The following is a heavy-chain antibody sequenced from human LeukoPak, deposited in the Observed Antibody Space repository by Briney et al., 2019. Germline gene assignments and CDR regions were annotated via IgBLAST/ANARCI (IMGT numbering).Heavy chain of an antibody. Sequence: GGSLRLSCAASGFTFSNSALSWVRQAPGKGQEWVSDISGSGGSTYYADSVKGRFTISRDNSKNTLYLQMNSLRAEDTAVYYCAKRIQSAMATGYWGQGTLVTVSS. CDR3: AKRIQSAMATGY. CDR2: ISGSGGST. D-gene: IGHD5-18*01. J-gene: IGHJ4*02. CDR1: GFTFSNSA. V-gene: IGHV3-23*01.